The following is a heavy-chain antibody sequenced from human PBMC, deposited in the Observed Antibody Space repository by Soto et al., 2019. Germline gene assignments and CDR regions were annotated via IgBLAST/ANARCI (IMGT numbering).Heavy chain of an antibody. Sequence: ASVKVSCKASGYTFTSYGISWVRQAPGRGLEWMGWISAYNGNTNYAQKLKGRVTMTTDTSTSTAYMELRSLRSDDTAVYYCARATAYYDIFNGYLDYWGQRTLVAVSS. V-gene: IGHV1-18*04. D-gene: IGHD3-9*01. J-gene: IGHJ4*02. CDR3: ARATAYYDIFNGYLDY. CDR1: GYTFTSYG. CDR2: ISAYNGNT.